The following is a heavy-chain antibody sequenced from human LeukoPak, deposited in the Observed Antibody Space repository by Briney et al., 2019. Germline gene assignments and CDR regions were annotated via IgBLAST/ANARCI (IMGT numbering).Heavy chain of an antibody. CDR1: GFTFSSYD. D-gene: IGHD3-10*01. CDR2: ISGSGGST. Sequence: GGSLRLSCAASGFTFSSYDMSWVRQAPGKGLEWVSAISGSGGSTYYADSVKGRFTISRDNSKNTLYLQMNSLRAEDTAVYYCAKEGALLWFGELLYNWFDPWGQGTLVTVSS. CDR3: AKEGALLWFGELLYNWFDP. V-gene: IGHV3-23*01. J-gene: IGHJ5*02.